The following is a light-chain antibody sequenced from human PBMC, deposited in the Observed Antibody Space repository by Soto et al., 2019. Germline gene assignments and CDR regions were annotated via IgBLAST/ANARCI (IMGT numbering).Light chain of an antibody. J-gene: IGLJ2*01. V-gene: IGLV2-23*01. CDR2: EGS. CDR1: SSDVGSYNL. Sequence: QPASVSGSPGQSITIHCTGTSSDVGSYNLVSWYQQHPGKAPKLMIYEGSKRPSGVSNRFSGSKSGNTASLTISGLQAEDEADYYCCSYAGSSTVVFGGGTKLTVL. CDR3: CSYAGSSTVV.